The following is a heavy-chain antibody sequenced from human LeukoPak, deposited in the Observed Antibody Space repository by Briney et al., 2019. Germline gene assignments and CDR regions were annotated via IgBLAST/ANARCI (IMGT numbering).Heavy chain of an antibody. CDR2: INQDGSER. CDR1: GFTFSTYW. V-gene: IGHV3-7*01. D-gene: IGHD5-18*01. Sequence: GGSLRLSCAASGFTFSTYWMSWVRQAPGKGLEWVANINQDGSERYYVDSVKGRFTISRDNAKNSLYLQMNSLRAEDSAVYYCARGGIQIQLWSIHRLYYFDYGGQETLAPFSS. CDR3: ARGGIQIQLWSIHRLYYFDY. J-gene: IGHJ4*02.